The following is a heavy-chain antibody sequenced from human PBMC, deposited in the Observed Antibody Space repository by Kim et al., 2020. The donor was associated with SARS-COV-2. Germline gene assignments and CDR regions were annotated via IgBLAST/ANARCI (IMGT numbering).Heavy chain of an antibody. D-gene: IGHD4-17*01. J-gene: IGHJ4*02. CDR1: GFTFSAYA. CDR3: AKDVYGEDGGLGY. V-gene: IGHV3-23*01. Sequence: GGSLRLSCAASGFTFSAYAMSWVRQTPGKGLEWVASIYGRDDTTYYLDSVQGRFTISRDNSKSTLFLQMSRLRADDTALYYCAKDVYGEDGGLGYWGQGTLVTVSS. CDR2: IYGRDDTT.